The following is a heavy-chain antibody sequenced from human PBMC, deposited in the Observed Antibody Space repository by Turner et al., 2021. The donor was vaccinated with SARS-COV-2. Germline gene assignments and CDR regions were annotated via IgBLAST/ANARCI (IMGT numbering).Heavy chain of an antibody. D-gene: IGHD3-3*01. CDR2: IYYSGST. CDR1: GCSISSSTYY. J-gene: IGHJ4*02. Sequence: QLPLQESGPGLVKHSETLSLTCTVSGCSISSSTYYWGWVRQPPGKGLEWIGSIYYSGSTYYNPSLKSRVTISVDTSKNQFSLKLSSVTAADTAVYYCARTYYDFWSGYYGTPGYFDYWGQGTLVTVSS. V-gene: IGHV4-39*01. CDR3: ARTYYDFWSGYYGTPGYFDY.